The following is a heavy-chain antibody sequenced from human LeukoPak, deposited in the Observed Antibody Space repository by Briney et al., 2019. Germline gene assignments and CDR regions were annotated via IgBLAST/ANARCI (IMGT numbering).Heavy chain of an antibody. D-gene: IGHD1-1*01. V-gene: IGHV3-15*01. CDR1: GFTFSNAW. CDR2: MKSKTDGGTT. J-gene: IGHJ5*02. Sequence: PGGSLRLSCVASGFTFSNAWMSWVRQAPGKGLEWVGRMKSKTDGGTTDFAAPVKGRFTISRDDSKNTMYLHMSSLKTEDTGVYYCNRWNWHDRSNWIDPWGQGTLVTVSS. CDR3: NRWNWHDRSNWIDP.